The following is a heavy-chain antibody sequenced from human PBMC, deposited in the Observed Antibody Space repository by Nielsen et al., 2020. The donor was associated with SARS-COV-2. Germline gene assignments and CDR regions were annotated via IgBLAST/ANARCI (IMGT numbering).Heavy chain of an antibody. J-gene: IGHJ4*02. V-gene: IGHV3-73*01. D-gene: IGHD6-19*01. CDR3: AKDIGYSSGGSDY. Sequence: GESLKISCVASGFTFSGSAMHWVRQASGKGLEWIGRIRSYANDYATAYAASVIGRFTISRDDSKNTAYLQMNSLRADDTALYYCAKDIGYSSGGSDYWGQGTLVTVSS. CDR2: IRSYANDYAT. CDR1: GFTFSGSA.